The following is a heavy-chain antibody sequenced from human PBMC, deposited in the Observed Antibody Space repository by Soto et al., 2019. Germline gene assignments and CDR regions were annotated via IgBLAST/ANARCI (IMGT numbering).Heavy chain of an antibody. V-gene: IGHV4-59*01. CDR3: AREERSRNGWYCDY. Sequence: SETPSPTCSVSGGSMISYYWSWIRQPPAKGLEWIGYIHHSWSTLYNPSLRNRAAVLLERPNYQFSLRLTSGTATDAALYFCAREERSRNGWYCDYWGQGRRVTVSA. CDR1: GGSMISYY. CDR2: IHHSWST. J-gene: IGHJ4*02. D-gene: IGHD6-19*01.